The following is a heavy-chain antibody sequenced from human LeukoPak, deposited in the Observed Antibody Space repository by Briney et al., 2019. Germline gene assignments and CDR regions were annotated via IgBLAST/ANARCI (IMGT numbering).Heavy chain of an antibody. CDR3: ARAYDSYGLGSAFDI. J-gene: IGHJ3*02. D-gene: IGHD5-18*01. V-gene: IGHV4-30-4*01. CDR2: IYYSGST. CDR1: GGSISSGDYY. Sequence: SQTLSLTCTVSGGSISSGDYYWSWIRQPPGKGLEWIGYIYYSGSTYYNPSLKSRVTISVDRSKNQFSLKLSSVTAADTAVYYCARAYDSYGLGSAFDIWGQGTMVTVSS.